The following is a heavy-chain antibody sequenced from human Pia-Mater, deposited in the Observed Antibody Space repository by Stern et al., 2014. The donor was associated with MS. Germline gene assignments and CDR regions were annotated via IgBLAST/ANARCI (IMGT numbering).Heavy chain of an antibody. D-gene: IGHD2-21*02. V-gene: IGHV1-69*01. J-gene: IGHJ5*01. CDR1: GGTFSDNA. CDR3: ARGAYCGGDCYWGWFDS. Sequence: QMQLVQSGAEVKKPGSSVKVSCKVSGGTFSDNAFSWVRQAPGQGLEWMGGIIPIFGAADYAQNFQGRVTITADESTSTVYMEMSSLRSEDTAVYHCARGAYCGGDCYWGWFDSWGQETLVTVSS. CDR2: IIPIFGAA.